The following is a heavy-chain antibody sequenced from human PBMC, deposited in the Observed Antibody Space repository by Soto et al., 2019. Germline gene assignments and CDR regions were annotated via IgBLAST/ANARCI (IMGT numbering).Heavy chain of an antibody. V-gene: IGHV3-21*01. Sequence: PGGSLRLSCAASGFTFSSYNMNWVRQAPGKGLEWVSYISSSSSYISYADSVKGRFTISRDNAKNSLYLQMNSLRAEDTAVYYCARDCSGGSCYSGGPALDYWGQGTLVNVS. CDR1: GFTFSSYN. D-gene: IGHD2-15*01. CDR3: ARDCSGGSCYSGGPALDY. J-gene: IGHJ4*02. CDR2: ISSSSSYI.